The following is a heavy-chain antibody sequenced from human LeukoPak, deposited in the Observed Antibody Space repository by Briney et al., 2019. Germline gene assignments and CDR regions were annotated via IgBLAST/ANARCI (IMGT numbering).Heavy chain of an antibody. J-gene: IGHJ4*02. CDR3: ARVPINYYFDY. CDR1: GYSISSGYY. Sequence: SETLSLTCTVSGYSISSGYYWGWIRQPPGKGLEWIGSIYHSGSTYYNPSLKSRVTISVDTSKNQFSLKLSSVTAADTAVYYCARVPINYYFDYWGQGTLVTVSS. CDR2: IYHSGST. D-gene: IGHD1-1*01. V-gene: IGHV4-38-2*02.